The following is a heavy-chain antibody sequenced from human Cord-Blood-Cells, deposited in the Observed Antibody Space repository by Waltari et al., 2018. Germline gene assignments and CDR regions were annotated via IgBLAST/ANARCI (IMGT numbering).Heavy chain of an antibody. CDR3: ARMWELLDY. CDR2: ISYDGSNK. D-gene: IGHD1-26*01. J-gene: IGHJ4*02. CDR1: GSTFSGYA. V-gene: IGHV3-30-3*01. Sequence: QVQLVESGGGVVQHGRALRRFCADPGSTFSGYAMPWVRQAPGKGLEWVAVISYDGSNKYYADSVKGRFTISRDNSKNTLYLQMNSLRAEDTAVYYCARMWELLDYWGQGTLVTVSS.